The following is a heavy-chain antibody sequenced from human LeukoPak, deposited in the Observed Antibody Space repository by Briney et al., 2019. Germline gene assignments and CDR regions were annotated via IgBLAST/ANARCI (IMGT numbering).Heavy chain of an antibody. V-gene: IGHV1-69*13. D-gene: IGHD6-13*01. CDR3: ARGRIAAAGTRLYNWFDP. J-gene: IGHJ5*02. Sequence: SVKVSCKASGGTFSSYAISWVRQAPGQGLEWMGGIIPIFGTANYAQKFQGRVTITADESTSTAYMELSRLRSDDTAVYYCARGRIAAAGTRLYNWFDPWGQGTLVTVSS. CDR2: IIPIFGTA. CDR1: GGTFSSYA.